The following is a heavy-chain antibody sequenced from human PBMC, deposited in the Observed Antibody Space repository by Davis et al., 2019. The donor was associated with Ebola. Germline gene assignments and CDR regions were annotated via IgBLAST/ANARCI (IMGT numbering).Heavy chain of an antibody. CDR2: VYYSGHT. D-gene: IGHD1-26*01. Sequence: MPSETLSLTCTISGGSIGLYYWSWIRQPPGKGLEWIGSVYYSGHTYYSPSLKTRVTIFVDTSKNQFSLRLNSVTAADTAVYYCARQGAPSGDLDSWGQGTRVTVSS. V-gene: IGHV4-59*08. J-gene: IGHJ4*02. CDR1: GGSIGLYY. CDR3: ARQGAPSGDLDS.